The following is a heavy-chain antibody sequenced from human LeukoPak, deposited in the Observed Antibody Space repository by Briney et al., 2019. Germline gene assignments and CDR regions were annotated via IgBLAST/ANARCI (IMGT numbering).Heavy chain of an antibody. CDR1: GGSIRSNNW. V-gene: IGHV4-4*02. J-gene: IGHJ4*02. D-gene: IGHD1-26*01. CDR3: SRESGAFCPFGY. Sequence: PSETLSLTCGVSGGSIRSNNWWSWLRQPPGQGLEWIGEISLTGETNYNPSRNGRVTMSLDGSRNQLSLTLTSVTAADPAIYYCSRESGAFCPFGYWGQGTLVSVPP. CDR2: ISLTGET.